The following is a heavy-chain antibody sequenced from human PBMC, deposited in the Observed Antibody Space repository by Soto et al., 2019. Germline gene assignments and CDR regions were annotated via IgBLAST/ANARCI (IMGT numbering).Heavy chain of an antibody. CDR2: TIPIFGTA. V-gene: IGHV1-69*13. J-gene: IGHJ5*02. CDR1: GGTFSSYA. CDR3: ARDLFLGYCTNGVCSWFDP. D-gene: IGHD2-8*01. Sequence: GASVKVSCKASGGTFSSYAISWVRQAPGQGLEWMGGTIPIFGTANYAQKFQGRVTITADESTSTAYMELSSLRSEDTAVYYCARDLFLGYCTNGVCSWFDPWGQGTLVTVSS.